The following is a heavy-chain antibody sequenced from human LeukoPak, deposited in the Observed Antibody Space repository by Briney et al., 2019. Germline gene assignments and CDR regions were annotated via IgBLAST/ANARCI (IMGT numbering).Heavy chain of an antibody. J-gene: IGHJ5*02. V-gene: IGHV4-59*08. Sequence: PSETLSLTCTVSGGSISSYYWSWVRQPPGKGLEWIGYIYSSGSTNYNPSLKSRVIISVDTSKNQFSLKLSSVTAADTAVYYSARNYDFWSGFNWFDPWGQGTLVTVSS. CDR3: ARNYDFWSGFNWFDP. CDR1: GGSISSYY. D-gene: IGHD3-3*01. CDR2: IYSSGST.